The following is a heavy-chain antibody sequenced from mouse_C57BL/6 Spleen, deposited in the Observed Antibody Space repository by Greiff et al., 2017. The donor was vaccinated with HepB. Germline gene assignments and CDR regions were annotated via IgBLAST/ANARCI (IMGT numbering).Heavy chain of an antibody. J-gene: IGHJ4*01. D-gene: IGHD1-1*01. V-gene: IGHV1-69*01. Sequence: VKQRPGQGLEWIGEIDPSDSYTNYNQKFKGKSTLTVDKSSSTAYMQLSSLTSEDSAVYYCARLVTTVGYYAMDYWGQGTSVTVSS. CDR3: ARLVTTVGYYAMDY. CDR2: IDPSDSYT.